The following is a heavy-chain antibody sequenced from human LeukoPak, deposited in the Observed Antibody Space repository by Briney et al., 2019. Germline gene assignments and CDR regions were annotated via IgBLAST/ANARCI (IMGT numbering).Heavy chain of an antibody. J-gene: IGHJ4*02. V-gene: IGHV3-30*02. CDR2: IRYDGSNK. D-gene: IGHD3-22*01. CDR3: ARDSSYYDTSDYFDY. CDR1: GFTVSSYG. Sequence: GGSLRLSCAASGFTVSSYGMHWVRQAPGKGLEWEAFIRYDGSNKYYADSVKGRFTISRDNSKNTLYLQMNSLRAEDTAVYYCARDSSYYDTSDYFDYWGQGTLVTVSS.